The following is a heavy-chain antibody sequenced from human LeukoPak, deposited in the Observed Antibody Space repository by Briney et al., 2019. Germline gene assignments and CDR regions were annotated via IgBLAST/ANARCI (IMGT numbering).Heavy chain of an antibody. V-gene: IGHV1-18*01. CDR3: ARGLSTELYHYDSSGYRY. CDR1: GYTFTSYG. CDR2: ISAYNGNT. D-gene: IGHD3-22*01. Sequence: ASVKVSCKASGYTFTSYGISWVRQAPGQGLEWMGWISAYNGNTNYAQKLQGRVTMTTDTSTSTAYMELRSLRSDDTAVYYCARGLSTELYHYDSSGYRYWGQGTLVTVSS. J-gene: IGHJ4*02.